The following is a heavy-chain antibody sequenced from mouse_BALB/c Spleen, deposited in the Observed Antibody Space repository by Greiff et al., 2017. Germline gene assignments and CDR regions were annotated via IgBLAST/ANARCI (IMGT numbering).Heavy chain of an antibody. CDR3: ARDAGAMDY. CDR2: SRNKANDYTT. CDR1: GFTFSDFY. J-gene: IGHJ4*01. V-gene: IGHV7-1*02. Sequence: EVKLVESGGGLVKPGGSLKLSCATSGFTFSDFYMEWVRQPPGKRLEWIAASRNKANDYTTEYSASVKGRFIVSRDTSQSILYLQMNALRAEDTAIYYCARDAGAMDYWGQGTSVTVSS.